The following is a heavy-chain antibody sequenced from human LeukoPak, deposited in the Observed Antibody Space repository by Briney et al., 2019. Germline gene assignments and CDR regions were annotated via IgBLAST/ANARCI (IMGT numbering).Heavy chain of an antibody. V-gene: IGHV4-34*01. CDR2: INHSGST. D-gene: IGHD5-12*01. J-gene: IGHJ6*02. CDR3: ARCRLIVATIRSYYYGMDV. CDR1: GGSFSGYY. Sequence: SETLSLTCAVYGGSFSGYYWSWIRQPPGKGLEWIGEINHSGSTNYNPSLKSRVTISVDTSKNQFSLKLSSVTVADTAVYSCARCRLIVATIRSYYYGMDVWGQGTTVTVSS.